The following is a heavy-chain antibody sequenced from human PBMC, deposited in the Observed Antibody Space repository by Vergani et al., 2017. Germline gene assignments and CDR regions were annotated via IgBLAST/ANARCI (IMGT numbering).Heavy chain of an antibody. J-gene: IGHJ6*02. CDR2: ISSSSSTI. CDR3: ARDLMCGGDCSGV. D-gene: IGHD2-21*02. CDR1: GFTFSSYS. Sequence: EVQLVESGGGLVQPGGSLRLSCAASGFTFSSYSMNWVRQAPGKGLEWVSYISSSSSTIYYADSVKGRFTISRDNSKNTLYLQMNSLRAEDTAVYYCARDLMCGGDCSGVWGQGTTVTVSS. V-gene: IGHV3-48*01.